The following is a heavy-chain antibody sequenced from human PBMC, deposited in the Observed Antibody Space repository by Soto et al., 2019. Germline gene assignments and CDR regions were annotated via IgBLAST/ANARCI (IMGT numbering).Heavy chain of an antibody. CDR2: ISYDGSNK. CDR1: GFTFSSYA. J-gene: IGHJ4*02. D-gene: IGHD1-26*01. Sequence: VGSLRLSCAASGFTFSSYAMHWVRQAPGKGLEWVAVISYDGSNKYYADSVKGRFTISRDNSKNTLYLQMNSLRAEDTAVYYCARDGAGHFDYWGQGTLVTVSS. V-gene: IGHV3-30-3*01. CDR3: ARDGAGHFDY.